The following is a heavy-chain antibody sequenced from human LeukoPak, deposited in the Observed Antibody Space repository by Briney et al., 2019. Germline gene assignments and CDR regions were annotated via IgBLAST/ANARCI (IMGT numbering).Heavy chain of an antibody. CDR2: IRYDGSNK. V-gene: IGHV3-30*02. CDR3: AKRVSYSDSSVYFDY. D-gene: IGHD1-26*01. CDR1: GFTFSSYG. Sequence: GGSLRLSCAASGFTFSSYGMHWVRQAPGKGLEWVAFIRYDGSNKYYADSVKGRFTISKDNSKNTLYLQMNSLRAEDTAVYYCAKRVSYSDSSVYFDYWGQGTRVTVSS. J-gene: IGHJ4*02.